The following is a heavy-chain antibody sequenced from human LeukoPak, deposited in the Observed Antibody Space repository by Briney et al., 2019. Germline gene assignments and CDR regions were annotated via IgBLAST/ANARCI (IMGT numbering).Heavy chain of an antibody. J-gene: IGHJ4*02. CDR3: ARSLGHCSGGNCY. CDR2: IDPNSGAT. CDR1: GYSFIGYY. V-gene: IGHV1-2*02. Sequence: ASVKVSCKASGYSFIGYYIYWVRQAPGQGPEWMGWIDPNSGATNYAQKFQGRVSVSRDTSLTTVYVELSRLTSDDTAIYYCARSLGHCSGGNCYWGQGTLVTVSS. D-gene: IGHD2-15*01.